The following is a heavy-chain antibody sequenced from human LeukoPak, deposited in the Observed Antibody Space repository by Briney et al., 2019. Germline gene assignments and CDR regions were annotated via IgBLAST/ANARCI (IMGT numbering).Heavy chain of an antibody. V-gene: IGHV3-30*04. CDR3: ARAWIQLWLEGSWLGY. CDR1: GFTFNNYA. D-gene: IGHD5-18*01. CDR2: ISYDGSNK. J-gene: IGHJ4*02. Sequence: PGGSLRLSCAASGFTFNNYAMHWVRQAPGKGLEWVAVISYDGSNKYYADSVKGRFTISRDNSKNTLYLQMNSLRADDTAVYYCARAWIQLWLEGSWLGYWDQGTLVTVSS.